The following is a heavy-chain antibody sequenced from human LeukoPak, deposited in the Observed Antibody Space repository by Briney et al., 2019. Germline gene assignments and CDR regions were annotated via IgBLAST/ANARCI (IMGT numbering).Heavy chain of an antibody. CDR1: GFTVTSNC. V-gene: IGHV3-66*01. Sequence: GGSLRLSCAASGFTVTSNCMTWVRQAPGKWLEWVSVIYSGGNTYYADSVKGRFTISRDNSKNTLYLQMNSLRAEDTAVYYCASSAGALIDCWGQGTLVIVSS. CDR2: IYSGGNT. D-gene: IGHD6-19*01. J-gene: IGHJ4*02. CDR3: ASSAGALIDC.